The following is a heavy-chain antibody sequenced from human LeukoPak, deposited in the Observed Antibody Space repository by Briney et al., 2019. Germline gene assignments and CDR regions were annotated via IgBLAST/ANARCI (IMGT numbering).Heavy chain of an antibody. CDR2: IYSGGST. CDR1: GFTVSSNY. D-gene: IGHD3-10*01. J-gene: IGHJ4*02. Sequence: GGSLRLSCAASGFTVSSNYMSWVRQAPGKGLEWVSVIYSGGSTYYADSVKGRLTVSRDNSKNTLYLRMNSLRAEDTAVYYCARDYDGSGSYSYWGQGTLVTVSS. V-gene: IGHV3-66*01. CDR3: ARDYDGSGSYSY.